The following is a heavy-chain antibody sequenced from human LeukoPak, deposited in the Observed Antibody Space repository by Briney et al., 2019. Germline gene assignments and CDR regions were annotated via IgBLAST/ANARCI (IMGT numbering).Heavy chain of an antibody. CDR3: ARDSAAGPPPVTTEDY. Sequence: GASVKVSCKASGYTFTGYYMHWGRQAPGQGLEWMGWINPNSGGTNYAQKFQGRVTMTRDTSISTAYMELSRLRSDDTAVYYCARDSAAGPPPVTTEDYWGQGTLVTVSS. CDR1: GYTFTGYY. V-gene: IGHV1-2*02. D-gene: IGHD4-17*01. J-gene: IGHJ4*02. CDR2: INPNSGGT.